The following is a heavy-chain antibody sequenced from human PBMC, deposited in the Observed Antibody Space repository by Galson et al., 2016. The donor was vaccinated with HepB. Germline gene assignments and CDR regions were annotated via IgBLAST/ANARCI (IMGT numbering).Heavy chain of an antibody. V-gene: IGHV4-59*01. CDR2: IHYSGST. D-gene: IGHD3-22*01. CDR3: GRSLYDSSVYPSDY. Sequence: ETLSLTCTVSGASINSCYWNWIRQSPGKGLEWIGYIHYSGSTNYNPSLKSRVTISVDRSKNQFSLKLSSVTAADTAVYYCGRSLYDSSVYPSDYWGQGTLVTVSS. CDR1: GASINSCY. J-gene: IGHJ4*02.